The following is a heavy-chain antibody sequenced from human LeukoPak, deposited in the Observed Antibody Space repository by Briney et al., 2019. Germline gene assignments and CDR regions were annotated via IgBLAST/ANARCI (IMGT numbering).Heavy chain of an antibody. CDR2: IYYSGAT. J-gene: IGHJ3*02. CDR1: GGSISSSSFY. D-gene: IGHD3-22*01. CDR3: ARQVVYYHDSSGSSYAFDI. Sequence: SETLSLTCTVSGGSISSSSFYWGWIRQPPGKGLEWIGSIYYSGATYYNPSLKSRVTISVDMSNNQFSLKLSSVTAADTVVYYCARQVVYYHDSSGSSYAFDIWGQGTMVTVSS. V-gene: IGHV4-39*01.